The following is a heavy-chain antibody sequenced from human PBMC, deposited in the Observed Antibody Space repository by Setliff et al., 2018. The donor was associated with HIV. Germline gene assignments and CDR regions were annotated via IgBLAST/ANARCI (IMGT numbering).Heavy chain of an antibody. CDR3: AVYGSPTYYFDY. CDR1: GGTLSSYA. V-gene: IGHV1-69*13. J-gene: IGHJ4*02. Sequence: SVKVSCKASGGTLSSYAISWVRQAPGQAIEWMGGVIPSFATANYAQKFQGRVTITADESTSTAYMELSSLRSEDTAVYYCAVYGSPTYYFDYWGQGTPVTVSS. D-gene: IGHD6-13*01. CDR2: VIPSFATA.